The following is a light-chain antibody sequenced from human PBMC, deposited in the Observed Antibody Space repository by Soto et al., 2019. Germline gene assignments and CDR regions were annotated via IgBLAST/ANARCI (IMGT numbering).Light chain of an antibody. J-gene: IGKJ5*01. V-gene: IGKV3-20*01. Sequence: EIVLTQSPATLSLSPGERVTLSCRASRGVSSSYLAWYQQRPGQAPRLLIFGASTKATGIPDRFSGSGAGTDFTLTISSLEPEDFATYYCQQFNNYPITFGQGTRLEIK. CDR3: QQFNNYPIT. CDR1: RGVSSSY. CDR2: GAS.